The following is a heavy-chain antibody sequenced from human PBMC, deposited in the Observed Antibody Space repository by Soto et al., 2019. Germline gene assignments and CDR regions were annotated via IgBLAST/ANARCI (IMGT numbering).Heavy chain of an antibody. Sequence: GALRLSCAASGFTFSSYGMHWVRQAPGKGLEWVAVIWYDGSNKYYADSVKGRFTISRDNSKNTLYLQMNSLRAEDTAVYYCARAFRGISSSWIWDFDYWGQGTLVTVSS. CDR1: GFTFSSYG. CDR3: ARAFRGISSSWIWDFDY. V-gene: IGHV3-33*08. CDR2: IWYDGSNK. D-gene: IGHD6-13*01. J-gene: IGHJ4*02.